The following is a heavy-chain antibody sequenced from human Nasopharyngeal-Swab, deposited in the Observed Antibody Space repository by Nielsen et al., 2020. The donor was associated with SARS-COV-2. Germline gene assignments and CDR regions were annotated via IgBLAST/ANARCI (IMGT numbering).Heavy chain of an antibody. CDR1: GFTFSSYW. J-gene: IGHJ4*02. CDR2: IKQDGSEK. CDR3: ARGGGWYGFDY. Sequence: GGSLRLSCAASGFTFSSYWMTWVRQAPGKGLEWAANIKQDGSEKYYVDSVKGRFSISRDNTKNSLYLQMNSLRAEDTAVYYCARGGGWYGFDYWGQGTLVTVSS. D-gene: IGHD6-19*01. V-gene: IGHV3-7*01.